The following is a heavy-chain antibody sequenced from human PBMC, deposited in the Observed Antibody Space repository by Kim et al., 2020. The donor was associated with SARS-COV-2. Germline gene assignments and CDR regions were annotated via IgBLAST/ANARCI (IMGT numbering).Heavy chain of an antibody. V-gene: IGHV3-23*01. D-gene: IGHD6-19*01. CDR3: AKLRMYSSGWRYFDY. CDR1: GFTFSSYA. Sequence: GGSLRLSCAASGFTFSSYAMSWVRQAPGKGLEWVSAITASGGDTYYADPVKGRFTISRDSSKSTLFLQMNSLRAEDTAVYYCAKLRMYSSGWRYFDYWG. J-gene: IGHJ4*01. CDR2: ITASGGDT.